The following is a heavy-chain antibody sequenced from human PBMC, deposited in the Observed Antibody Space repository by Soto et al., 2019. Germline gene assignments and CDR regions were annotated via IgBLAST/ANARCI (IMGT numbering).Heavy chain of an antibody. CDR1: GFTFSSYA. Sequence: GGSLRLSCAASGFTFSSYAMNWVRQAPGKGLEWVSAISHSGGSTYYADSVKGWFTISRDNSKNTLYLQMNSLRVEDTAVYYCAKNKGYGSGLMDVWGQGTTVTVSS. J-gene: IGHJ6*02. CDR3: AKNKGYGSGLMDV. D-gene: IGHD3-10*01. CDR2: ISHSGGST. V-gene: IGHV3-23*01.